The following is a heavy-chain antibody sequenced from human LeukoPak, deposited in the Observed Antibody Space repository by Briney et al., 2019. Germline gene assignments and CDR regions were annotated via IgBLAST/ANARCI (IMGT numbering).Heavy chain of an antibody. J-gene: IGHJ4*02. Sequence: GASVKVSCKASGYTFTSYYMHWVRQAPGQGLEWMGIINPSGGSKSYAQKFQGGVTMTRDTSTSKVYMELSSLRTEDTAVYYCARDGDGYYDSSGYRLLYYFDYWGQGTLVTVSS. CDR2: INPSGGSK. D-gene: IGHD3-22*01. CDR3: ARDGDGYYDSSGYRLLYYFDY. V-gene: IGHV1-46*01. CDR1: GYTFTSYY.